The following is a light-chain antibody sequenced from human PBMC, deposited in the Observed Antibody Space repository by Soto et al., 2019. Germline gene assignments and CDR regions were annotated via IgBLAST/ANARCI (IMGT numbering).Light chain of an antibody. CDR1: QSVSNL. V-gene: IGKV1-5*03. CDR3: QQYHHYSS. J-gene: IGKJ2*01. CDR2: KAS. Sequence: DIQMTQSPSTLSASVGDRVTITCRASQSVSNLLAWYQQKPGKAPKLLISKASNLESGVPSRFSGSGSGTQFTIIISSLQPDDSARYYCQQYHHYSSFGQGTKL.